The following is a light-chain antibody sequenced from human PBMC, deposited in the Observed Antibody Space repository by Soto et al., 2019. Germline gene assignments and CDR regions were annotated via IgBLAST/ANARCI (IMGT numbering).Light chain of an antibody. CDR3: QQLNSYPRT. Sequence: DIQLTQSPSFLSASVGDRVTITCRASQGISSYLAWYQQKPGKAPKLLIFDASTLQSGVPPRFSGSGSGTEFTLTISSLQPEDFANYYCQQLNSYPRTFGPGTKVEIK. V-gene: IGKV1-9*01. CDR1: QGISSY. J-gene: IGKJ1*01. CDR2: DAS.